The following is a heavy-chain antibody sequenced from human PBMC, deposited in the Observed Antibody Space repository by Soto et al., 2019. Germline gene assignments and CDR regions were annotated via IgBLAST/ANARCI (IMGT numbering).Heavy chain of an antibody. CDR1: GFTVSNNY. J-gene: IGHJ4*02. D-gene: IGHD3-9*01. V-gene: IGHV3-53*01. CDR3: WAPPGGGGY. CDR2: IYSGGYT. Sequence: EVQLVESGGGLIQPGGSLRLSCAVSGFTVSNNYMSWVRQAPGKGLEGVSVIYSGGYTAYGDSVKGRFTISRDNSKNTLFLEMNSRGADATAVFSGWAPPGGGGYWGQGTLVTVSS.